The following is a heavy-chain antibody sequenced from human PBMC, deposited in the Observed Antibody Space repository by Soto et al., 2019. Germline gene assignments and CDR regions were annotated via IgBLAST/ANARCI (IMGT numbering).Heavy chain of an antibody. J-gene: IGHJ4*02. CDR2: IWYDGSNK. CDR3: ARGELFSRDGYTNSYFDY. D-gene: IGHD1-1*01. V-gene: IGHV3-33*01. Sequence: GGSLRLSCAASGFTFSSYGMHWVRQAPGKGLEWVAVIWYDGSNKYYADSVKGRFTISRDNSKNTLYLQMNSLRAEDTAVYYCARGELFSRDGYTNSYFDYWGQGTLVTVS. CDR1: GFTFSSYG.